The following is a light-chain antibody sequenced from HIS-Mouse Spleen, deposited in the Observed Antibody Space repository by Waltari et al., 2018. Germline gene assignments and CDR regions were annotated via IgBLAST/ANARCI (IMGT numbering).Light chain of an antibody. V-gene: IGLV1-47*01. CDR1: RSNLGRNY. J-gene: IGLJ3*02. Sequence: QSVLTQPPSASGTPGQRVTIPCSGSRSNLGRNYVYWYQQLPGTAPKLLIYRNNQRPSGVPDRFSGSKSGTSASLAISGLRSEDEADYYCAAWDDSLSGPVFGGGTKLTVL. CDR3: AAWDDSLSGPV. CDR2: RNN.